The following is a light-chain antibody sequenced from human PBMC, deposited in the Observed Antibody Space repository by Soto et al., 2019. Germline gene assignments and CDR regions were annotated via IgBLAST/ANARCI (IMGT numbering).Light chain of an antibody. CDR1: SSDVGDYNY. V-gene: IGLV2-8*01. Sequence: QSVLAQPPSASGTPGQSVTIPCTGTSSDVGDYNYVSWYQQHPGKAPKLMIHEVSRRPSGVPDRFSGSKSGNTASLTVSGLQAEDEADYYCSSNAGSNSLVFGGGTKVTVL. CDR2: EVS. CDR3: SSNAGSNSLV. J-gene: IGLJ2*01.